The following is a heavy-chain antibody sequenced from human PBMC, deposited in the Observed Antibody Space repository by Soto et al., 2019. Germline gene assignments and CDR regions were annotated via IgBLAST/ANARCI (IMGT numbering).Heavy chain of an antibody. CDR1: GLTFTTYG. J-gene: IGHJ6*02. CDR2: IPYHGENT. D-gene: IGHD6-25*01. Sequence: QAQLVESGGGVVQPGRSLRLSCEASGLTFTTYGFHWVRQAPGKGLEWVAGIPYHGENTYYADSVKGRFTISRDSPTKTVFLQMDDLRPDDTAVYSCEKSRSGWEHFQYWGMDLWGQGTTVIVSS. CDR3: EKSRSGWEHFQYWGMDL. V-gene: IGHV3-30*18.